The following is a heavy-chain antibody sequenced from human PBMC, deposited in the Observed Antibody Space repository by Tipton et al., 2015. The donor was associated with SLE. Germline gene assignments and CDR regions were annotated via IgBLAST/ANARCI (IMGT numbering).Heavy chain of an antibody. D-gene: IGHD3-22*01. Sequence: TLSLTCSVSGGSISSGGYYWTWIRQFPGKGLEWIGYIYYTGSESTYYNPSLKSRVSMSVDSSKNQFSLNLRSVTAADTAVYFCVRDRFDSGVLHFDFWGQGTLVTVSS. CDR3: VRDRFDSGVLHFDF. CDR2: IYYTGSEST. V-gene: IGHV4-31*03. CDR1: GGSISSGGYY. J-gene: IGHJ4*02.